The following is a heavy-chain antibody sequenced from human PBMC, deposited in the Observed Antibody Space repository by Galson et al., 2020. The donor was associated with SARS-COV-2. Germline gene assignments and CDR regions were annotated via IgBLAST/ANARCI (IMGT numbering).Heavy chain of an antibody. CDR3: ARIDSSGCRGNY. J-gene: IGHJ4*02. D-gene: IGHD6-19*01. V-gene: IGHV2-70*11. CDR2: IDWDGDK. CDR1: AFSLTTSGMC. Sequence: ESGPTLVKPTQTLTLTCTFSAFSLTTSGMCVNWIRQPPGKALEWLARIDWDGDKYYSTSLTTRLTISKDTSKNQVVLTMTDMDPVDTATYYCARIDSSGCRGNYWGQGTPVTVSS.